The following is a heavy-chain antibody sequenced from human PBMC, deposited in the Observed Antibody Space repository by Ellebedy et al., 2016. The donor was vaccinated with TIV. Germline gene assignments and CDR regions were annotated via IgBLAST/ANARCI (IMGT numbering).Heavy chain of an antibody. D-gene: IGHD4-17*01. CDR3: ARDPRGGGDYGDNWFDP. Sequence: GESLKISCAASGFSVNSYFMSWVRQTPGKGLEWVSVIYNDGGTNYTDSVKGRFTISRDNSENKLYLQMNSLRAEDTAIYYCARDPRGGGDYGDNWFDPWGQGTLVTVSS. J-gene: IGHJ5*02. CDR1: GFSVNSYF. V-gene: IGHV3-66*01. CDR2: IYNDGGT.